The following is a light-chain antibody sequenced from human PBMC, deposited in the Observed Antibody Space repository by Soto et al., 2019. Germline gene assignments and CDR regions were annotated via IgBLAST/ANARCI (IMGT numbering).Light chain of an antibody. CDR2: DVS. CDR1: QSVGNC. V-gene: IGKV3-11*01. Sequence: EIVLTQSPATLSLSPGERATLSCRASQSVGNCLAWYQQKPGQAPRLLINDVSSRAPGIPARFSGSGSGTDFTLTISSLEPEDFAVYYCQQCNNWPPITFGQGTRLEIK. CDR3: QQCNNWPPIT. J-gene: IGKJ5*01.